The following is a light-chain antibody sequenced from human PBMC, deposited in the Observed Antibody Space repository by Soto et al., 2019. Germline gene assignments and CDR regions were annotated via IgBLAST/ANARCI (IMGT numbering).Light chain of an antibody. J-gene: IGKJ1*01. CDR3: QQTSSNPRT. V-gene: IGKV1-39*01. Sequence: DIQMTQSPSSLSASVGDIVTITCLASQTIVTYLNWYQQKPGNAPKLLIYAASNLQNGVPSRFSGSGSGTDFTLTISSLQTEDFATYFCQQTSSNPRTFGQGTKVDIK. CDR1: QTIVTY. CDR2: AAS.